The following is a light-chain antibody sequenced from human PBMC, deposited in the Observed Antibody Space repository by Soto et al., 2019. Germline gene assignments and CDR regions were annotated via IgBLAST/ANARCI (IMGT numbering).Light chain of an antibody. CDR3: SSYTTSSTWV. V-gene: IGLV2-14*01. CDR2: EVS. Sequence: QPVLTQPASVSGSPGQSITISCTGTSSDVGAYNYVSWYQHHPDKAPKVMIYEVSNRPSGVSNRFSGSKSGNTASLTISGLQAEDEADYYCSSYTTSSTWVFGGGTKVTVL. J-gene: IGLJ3*02. CDR1: SSDVGAYNY.